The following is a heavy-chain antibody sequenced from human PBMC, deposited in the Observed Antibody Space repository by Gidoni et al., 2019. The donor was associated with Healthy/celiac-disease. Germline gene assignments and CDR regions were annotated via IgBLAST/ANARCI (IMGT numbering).Heavy chain of an antibody. CDR2: ISSSSSYI. CDR3: ARDEGTTVVTPEDEYFQH. D-gene: IGHD4-17*01. V-gene: IGHV3-21*01. CDR1: GFTFSSYS. J-gene: IGHJ1*01. Sequence: EVQLVESGGGLVKPGGSLRRSCAASGFTFSSYSMNWVRQAPGKGLEWVSSISSSSSYIYYADSVKGRFTISRDNAKNSLHLQMNSLRAEDTAVYYCARDEGTTVVTPEDEYFQHWGQGTLVTVSS.